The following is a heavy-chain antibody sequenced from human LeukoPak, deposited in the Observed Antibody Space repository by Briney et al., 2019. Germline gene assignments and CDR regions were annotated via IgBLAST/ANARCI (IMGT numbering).Heavy chain of an antibody. D-gene: IGHD3-3*01. CDR2: IYYSGST. CDR3: ARHREGYDFWSGYYYYGMDV. J-gene: IGHJ6*02. Sequence: SEALSLTCTVPGGSISSYYWSWIRQPPGKGLGWIGYIYYSGSTNYNPSLKSRVTISVDTSKNQFSLKLSSVTAADTAVYYCARHREGYDFWSGYYYYGMDVWGQGTTVTLSS. CDR1: GGSISSYY. V-gene: IGHV4-59*08.